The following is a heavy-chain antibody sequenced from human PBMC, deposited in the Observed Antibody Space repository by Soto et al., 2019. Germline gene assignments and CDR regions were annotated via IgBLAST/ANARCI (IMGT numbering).Heavy chain of an antibody. Sequence: GESLKISCQGSGYSFTSYWIGWVRQMPGKGLEWMGIIYPSDSDNRYSPSFQGQVTISADKSSSTAYLQWSSLQASDTAMYYCIRSSGSWPNDAFDIWGQGTMVTVSS. CDR3: IRSSGSWPNDAFDI. CDR1: GYSFTSYW. J-gene: IGHJ3*02. D-gene: IGHD2-15*01. V-gene: IGHV5-51*01. CDR2: IYPSDSDN.